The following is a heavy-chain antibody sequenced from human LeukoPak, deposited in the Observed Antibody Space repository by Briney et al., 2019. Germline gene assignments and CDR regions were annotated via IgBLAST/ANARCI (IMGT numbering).Heavy chain of an antibody. V-gene: IGHV3-7*02. CDR1: GFIFSNYW. J-gene: IGHJ4*02. CDR2: IKQDGSEK. Sequence: GGSLRLSCSASGFIFSNYWMTWVRQAPGKGLEWVANIKQDGSEKYYVDSVKGRFTISRDNAKKSLYLQMNSLRAEDTAVYYCASLDYWGQGTPVTVSS. CDR3: ASLDY.